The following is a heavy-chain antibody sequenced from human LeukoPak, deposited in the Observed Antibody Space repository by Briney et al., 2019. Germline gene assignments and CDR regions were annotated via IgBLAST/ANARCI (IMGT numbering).Heavy chain of an antibody. D-gene: IGHD5-24*01. Sequence: AVKVSCKASGCSFSSYGISWVRQAPGQGLEWMGGRIPILGTTNLAQKFQGRLTITADESTSTAYMELNGLRVDDTAVYYCAREGPVGTDGFWGQGTLVTVSS. V-gene: IGHV1-69*13. CDR1: GCSFSSYG. CDR3: AREGPVGTDGF. CDR2: RIPILGTT. J-gene: IGHJ1*01.